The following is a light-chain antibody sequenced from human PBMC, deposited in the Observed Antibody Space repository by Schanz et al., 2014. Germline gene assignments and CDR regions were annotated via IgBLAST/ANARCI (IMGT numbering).Light chain of an antibody. V-gene: IGLV2-14*01. J-gene: IGLJ2*01. CDR2: DVS. Sequence: QSSLTQPASVSGSPGQSITISCTGTSSDVGGYNSVSWYQQHPGKAPKLMIYDVSNRPSGVPARFSGSKSGTSASLAITGLQAEDEADYYCQSYDSSLSGYVVFGGGTKLTVL. CDR3: QSYDSSLSGYVV. CDR1: SSDVGGYNS.